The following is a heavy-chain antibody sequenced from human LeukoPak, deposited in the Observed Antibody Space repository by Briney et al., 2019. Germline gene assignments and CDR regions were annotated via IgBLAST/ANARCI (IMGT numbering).Heavy chain of an antibody. V-gene: IGHV1-69*04. CDR2: IIPILGIA. Sequence: VASVKVSCKASGGTFSSYAISWVRQAPGQGLEWMGRIIPILGIANYAQKFQGRVTITADKSTSTAYMELSSLRSEDTAVYYCARGASSSSPYYYHALDVWGQGTTVTVSS. J-gene: IGHJ6*02. D-gene: IGHD2-2*01. CDR3: ARGASSSSPYYYHALDV. CDR1: GGTFSSYA.